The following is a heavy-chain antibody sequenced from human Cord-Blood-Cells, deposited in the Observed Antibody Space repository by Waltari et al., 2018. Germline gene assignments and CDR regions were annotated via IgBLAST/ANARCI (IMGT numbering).Heavy chain of an antibody. Sequence: QVQLVQSGAEVKKPGSSVKVSCKASGGTFSSYAISWVRQAPGQGLEWMGGIIPIFGTANYAQKFQGRVTITADKSTITAYMELSSLRSEDTAVYYCATGGDCSSTSCFADNWFDPCGQGTLVTVSS. J-gene: IGHJ5*02. CDR3: ATGGDCSSTSCFADNWFDP. D-gene: IGHD2-2*01. CDR2: IIPIFGTA. CDR1: GGTFSSYA. V-gene: IGHV1-69*06.